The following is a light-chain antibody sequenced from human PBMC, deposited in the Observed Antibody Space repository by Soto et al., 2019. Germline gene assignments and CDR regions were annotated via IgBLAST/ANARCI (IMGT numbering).Light chain of an antibody. V-gene: IGKV1-5*01. Sequence: IRMTQSPSTLSASVGDRVTITCRASQSISSWLAWYQQKPGKAPNLLIFDASSLESGVPSRFSGSGSGTEFTLTISSLQPDDSATYYCQRYDSYSSFGQGTKLEIK. J-gene: IGKJ2*01. CDR2: DAS. CDR3: QRYDSYSS. CDR1: QSISSW.